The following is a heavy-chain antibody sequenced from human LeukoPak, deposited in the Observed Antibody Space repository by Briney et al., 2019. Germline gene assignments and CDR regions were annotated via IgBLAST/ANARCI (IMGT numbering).Heavy chain of an antibody. J-gene: IGHJ4*02. D-gene: IGHD2/OR15-2a*01. CDR3: ARELKVGNTGYYFDY. CDR2: IYYSGST. Sequence: PSETLSLTCTVSSGSISDYYWSWIRQPPAKGLEWIGYIYYSGSTNYNPSLKSRVTILVDMSKNQFSLKMSSVTAADTAVYYCARELKVGNTGYYFDYWGQGTLVTVSS. V-gene: IGHV4-59*01. CDR1: SGSISDYY.